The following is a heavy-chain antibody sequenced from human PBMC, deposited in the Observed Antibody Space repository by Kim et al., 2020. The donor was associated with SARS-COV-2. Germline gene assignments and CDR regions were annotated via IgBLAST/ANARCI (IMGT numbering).Heavy chain of an antibody. V-gene: IGHV7-4-1*02. CDR3: ARKPPGYYYGMDV. J-gene: IGHJ6*02. Sequence: CAQGFTGRFVFSLDTSVSTAYLQINSLKAEDTAVYYCARKPPGYYYGMDVWGQGTTVTVSS.